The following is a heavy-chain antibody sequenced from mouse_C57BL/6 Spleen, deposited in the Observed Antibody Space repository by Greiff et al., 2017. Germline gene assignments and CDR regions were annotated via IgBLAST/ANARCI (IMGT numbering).Heavy chain of an antibody. CDR2: INPNNGGT. CDR1: GYTFTDYN. D-gene: IGHD4-1*01. V-gene: IGHV1-18*01. Sequence: EVQGVESGPELVKPGASVKIPCKASGYTFTDYNMDWVKQSHGKSLEWIGDINPNNGGTIYNQKFKGKATLTVDKSSSTAYMELRSLTSEDTAVYYCARNWDWYFDVWGTGTTVTVSS. CDR3: ARNWDWYFDV. J-gene: IGHJ1*03.